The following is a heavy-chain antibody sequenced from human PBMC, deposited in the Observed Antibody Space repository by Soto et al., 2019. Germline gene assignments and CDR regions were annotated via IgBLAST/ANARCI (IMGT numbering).Heavy chain of an antibody. D-gene: IGHD4-4*01. CDR1: GGSFSGYY. V-gene: IGHV4-34*01. Sequence: PSETLSLTCAVYGGSFSGYYWSWIRQPPGKGLEWIGEINHSGSTNYNPSLKSRVTISVDTSKNQFSLKLSSVTAADTAVYYCARALVRSVTKWSGGWFDPWGQGTLVTVSS. CDR2: INHSGST. J-gene: IGHJ5*02. CDR3: ARALVRSVTKWSGGWFDP.